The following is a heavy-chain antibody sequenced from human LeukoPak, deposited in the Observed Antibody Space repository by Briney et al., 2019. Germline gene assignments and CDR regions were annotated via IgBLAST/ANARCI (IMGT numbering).Heavy chain of an antibody. J-gene: IGHJ4*02. Sequence: PSETLSLTCTVSGGSISSYYWSWIRQPPGKGLEWIGYIYHSGSTNYSPSLKSRVTISVDTSRTQFSLKLSSVTAADTAVYYCARAREASVLEWGQGILVTVSS. V-gene: IGHV4-59*01. CDR2: IYHSGST. CDR3: ARAREASVLE. D-gene: IGHD4/OR15-4a*01. CDR1: GGSISSYY.